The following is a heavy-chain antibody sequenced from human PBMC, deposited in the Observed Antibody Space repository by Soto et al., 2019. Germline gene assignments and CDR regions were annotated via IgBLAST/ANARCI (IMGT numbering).Heavy chain of an antibody. CDR3: GXHFATFSFFSSGYQCRGHFDF. CDR2: IYYSGNT. J-gene: IGHJ4*02. D-gene: IGHD3-22*01. CDR1: GDSISSSGYY. V-gene: IGHV4-39*01. Sequence: ENLSLTCSVSGDSISSSGYYWGWIRQPPGKGLEWIGTIYYSGNTYYNPSLKSRVTISVDTSKNQFSLRLRSVTAADTAVYYCGXHFATFSFFSSGYQCRGHFDFCGQGSQVIVSS.